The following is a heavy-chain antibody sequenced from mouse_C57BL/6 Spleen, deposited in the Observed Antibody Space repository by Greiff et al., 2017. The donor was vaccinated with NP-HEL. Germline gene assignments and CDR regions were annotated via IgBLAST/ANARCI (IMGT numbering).Heavy chain of an antibody. CDR1: GFTFSDYG. D-gene: IGHD1-1*01. Sequence: EVKLVESGGGLVKPGGSLKLSCAASGFTFSDYGMHWVRQAPEKGLEWVAYISSGSSTIYYADTVKGRFTISRDNAKNTLFLQMTSLRSEDTAMYYCARAFFIPFMDYWGQRTSVTVSS. J-gene: IGHJ4*01. CDR3: ARAFFIPFMDY. CDR2: ISSGSSTI. V-gene: IGHV5-17*01.